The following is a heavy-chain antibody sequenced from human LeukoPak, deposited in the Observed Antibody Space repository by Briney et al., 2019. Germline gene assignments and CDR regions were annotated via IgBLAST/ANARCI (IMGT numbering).Heavy chain of an antibody. D-gene: IGHD3-22*01. CDR1: GYSFTSYW. CDR2: IYPGDSDT. CDR3: ARVNYYDSSGHYYYYYGMDV. V-gene: IGHV5-51*01. J-gene: IGHJ6*02. Sequence: GESLNISCKGSGYSFTSYWIGWVRQMPGKGLEWMGIIYPGDSDTRYSPSLQGQVTISAVKSISTAYLQWSSLKASDTAMYYCARVNYYDSSGHYYYYYGMDVWGQGTTVTVSS.